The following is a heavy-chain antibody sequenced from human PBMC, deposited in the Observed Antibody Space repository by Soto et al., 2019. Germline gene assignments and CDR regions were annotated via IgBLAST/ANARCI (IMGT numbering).Heavy chain of an antibody. D-gene: IGHD1-26*01. CDR2: INPSGGST. Sequence: ASVKVSCKASGYTFTSYYMHWVRQAPGQGLEWMGIINPSGGSTSYAQKFQGRVTMTRDTSTSTVYMELSSLRSEDTAVYYCARDPGQYSGSYSGIDVWGEGTTVTVYS. J-gene: IGHJ6*04. CDR3: ARDPGQYSGSYSGIDV. V-gene: IGHV1-46*01. CDR1: GYTFTSYY.